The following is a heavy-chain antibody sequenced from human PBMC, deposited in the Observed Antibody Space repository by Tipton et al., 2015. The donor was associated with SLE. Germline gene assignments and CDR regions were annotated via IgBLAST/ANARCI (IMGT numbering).Heavy chain of an antibody. V-gene: IGHV3-74*01. D-gene: IGHD1-1*01. CDR3: ARDEYNRNWFKY. CDR1: GFTFSNYW. Sequence: GSLRLSCAPSGFTFSNYWMHWVRQVPGKGLVWVSRIHSYGSSTNYADSVRGRFTVSRDNANLYLQMNDLRSEDTAVYYCARDEYNRNWFKYWGHGTLVTVSS. CDR2: IHSYGSST. J-gene: IGHJ5*01.